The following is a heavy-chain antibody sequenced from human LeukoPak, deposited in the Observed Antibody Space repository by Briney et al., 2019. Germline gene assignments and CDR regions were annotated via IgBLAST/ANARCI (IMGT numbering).Heavy chain of an antibody. CDR1: GGSISSGSYY. Sequence: SETLSLTCTVSGGSISSGSYYWSWIRQPAGKGLEWIGRIYTSGSTNYNPSLKSRVTISVDTSKNQFSLKLSSVTAADTAVYYCARASGYYYRLYHWGQGTPVTVSS. V-gene: IGHV4-61*02. CDR3: ARASGYYYRLYH. D-gene: IGHD3-22*01. J-gene: IGHJ5*02. CDR2: IYTSGST.